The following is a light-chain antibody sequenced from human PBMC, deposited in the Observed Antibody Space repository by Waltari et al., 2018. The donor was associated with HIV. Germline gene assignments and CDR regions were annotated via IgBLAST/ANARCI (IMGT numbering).Light chain of an antibody. CDR1: QTIDNY. CDR2: DTS. Sequence: IQMTQSPSSVSASVGDRVAITCRASQTIDNYLNWYQQRPGKAPTLLIYDTSTLQSGVPSRFSGSGSGTHFTLTISSLQPDDFATYYCQQSYNTPWAFGQGTKVEIK. V-gene: IGKV1-39*01. CDR3: QQSYNTPWA. J-gene: IGKJ1*01.